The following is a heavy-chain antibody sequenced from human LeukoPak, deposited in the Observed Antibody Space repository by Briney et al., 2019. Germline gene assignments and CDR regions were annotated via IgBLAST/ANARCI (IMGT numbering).Heavy chain of an antibody. Sequence: GRSLRLSCTASGFTFSSYGMHWARQAPGKGLEWVANIKQDGSEKYYVDSVKGRFTISRDNAKNSLYLQMNSLRAEDTAVYYCARDALGPDYWGQGTLVTVSS. CDR3: ARDALGPDY. D-gene: IGHD3-16*01. CDR1: GFTFSSYG. V-gene: IGHV3-7*01. J-gene: IGHJ4*02. CDR2: IKQDGSEK.